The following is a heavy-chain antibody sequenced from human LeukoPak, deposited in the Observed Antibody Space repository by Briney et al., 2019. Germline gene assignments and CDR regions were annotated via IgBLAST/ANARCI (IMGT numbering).Heavy chain of an antibody. Sequence: GGSLRLSCAASGFTFSSYDMHWVRQAPGKGLEWVSAIGTAGDTYYPGSVKGRFTISRENAKNSLYLQMNSLRAGDTAAYYCARVRKYSGYYSWYFDLWGRGTLVTVSS. J-gene: IGHJ2*01. CDR3: ARVRKYSGYYSWYFDL. CDR2: IGTAGDT. CDR1: GFTFSSYD. D-gene: IGHD5-12*01. V-gene: IGHV3-13*01.